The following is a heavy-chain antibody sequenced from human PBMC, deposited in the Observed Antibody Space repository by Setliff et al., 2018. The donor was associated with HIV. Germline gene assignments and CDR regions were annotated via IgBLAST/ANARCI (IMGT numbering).Heavy chain of an antibody. CDR3: ARSPSYRSSWEYYFDY. D-gene: IGHD6-13*01. CDR2: IYTSRGT. Sequence: SETLSLTCTVSGGSVSNTTYYWGWIRQPPGKGLEWIGYIYTSRGTNYNHSLRTRVIISVDTSNQFSLKLSSVTAADAAVYYCARSPSYRSSWEYYFDYWGQGILVTVS. CDR1: GGSVSNTTYY. J-gene: IGHJ4*02. V-gene: IGHV4-61*05.